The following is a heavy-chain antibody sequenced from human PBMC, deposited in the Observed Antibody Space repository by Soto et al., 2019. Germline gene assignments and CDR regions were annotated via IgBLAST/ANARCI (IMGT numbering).Heavy chain of an antibody. CDR2: IIPVSGTP. CDR3: ASGCFPGGRWPDFVA. CDR1: EGTLSDNA. D-gene: IGHD2-15*01. Sequence: GSSVKVSSKASEGTLSDNAISWMRQAPGQGLEWLGGIIPVSGTPYYAQSFQGRVTISADDSSSTAYLDLTSLKSDDTAIYFCASGCFPGGRWPDFVAWSQGALVTVSS. V-gene: IGHV1-69*13. J-gene: IGHJ1*01.